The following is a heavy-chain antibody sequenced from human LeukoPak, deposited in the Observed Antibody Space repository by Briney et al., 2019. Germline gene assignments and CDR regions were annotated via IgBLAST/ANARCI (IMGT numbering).Heavy chain of an antibody. Sequence: GGSLRLSCAASGFIFSSYGMSWFRQAPGKGLELVSAISGSGGSTYYADSLQGRLTISRDNSKNTLYLQMNSVRAEDTAVYYCAKFRSRGVLTSAFDFWGKGTLVTVSS. CDR3: AKFRSRGVLTSAFDF. V-gene: IGHV3-23*01. D-gene: IGHD3-10*01. CDR2: ISGSGGST. J-gene: IGHJ4*02. CDR1: GFIFSSYG.